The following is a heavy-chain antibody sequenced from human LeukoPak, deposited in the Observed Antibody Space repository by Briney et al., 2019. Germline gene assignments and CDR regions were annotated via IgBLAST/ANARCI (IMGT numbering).Heavy chain of an antibody. CDR2: IYPGDSDT. CDR3: ARLSTVTSPFDY. V-gene: IGHV5-51*01. CDR1: GYSFTSYW. J-gene: IGHJ4*02. Sequence: GESLKISCKGSGYSFTSYWIGWVRQMPGKGLEWMGIIYPGDSDTRYRPSFQCQVTISDDKSISTAYLQWSSVKASCAAMYYCARLSTVTSPFDYWRQGTLVTVSS. D-gene: IGHD4-17*01.